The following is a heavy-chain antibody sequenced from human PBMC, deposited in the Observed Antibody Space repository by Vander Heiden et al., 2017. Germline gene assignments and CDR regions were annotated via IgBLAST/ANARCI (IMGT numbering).Heavy chain of an antibody. CDR3: AKDSFDY. CDR2: ISGSGGST. Sequence: EVQLLEAGGGLVQPGGTSRLTCAASGFTYSSHAMSWVRQAPGKGLEWVSAISGSGGSTYYADSVKGRFTISRDNSKNTLYLQMNSLRAEDTAVYYCAKDSFDYWGQGTLVTVSS. J-gene: IGHJ4*02. V-gene: IGHV3-23*01. CDR1: GFTYSSHA.